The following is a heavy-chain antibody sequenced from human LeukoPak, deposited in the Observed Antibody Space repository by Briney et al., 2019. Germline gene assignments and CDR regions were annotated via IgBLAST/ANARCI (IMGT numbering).Heavy chain of an antibody. CDR1: GFTFSSYW. D-gene: IGHD3-10*01. V-gene: IGHV3-74*01. Sequence: PGGSLRLSCAASGFTFSSYWMHWVRQAPGKGLVWVSRINCDGSSTSYADSVKGRFTISRDNAENTLYLQRNSLRAGDTAVYYCARDPYGSGSYSKPLDYWGQGTLVTVSS. CDR3: ARDPYGSGSYSKPLDY. CDR2: INCDGSST. J-gene: IGHJ4*02.